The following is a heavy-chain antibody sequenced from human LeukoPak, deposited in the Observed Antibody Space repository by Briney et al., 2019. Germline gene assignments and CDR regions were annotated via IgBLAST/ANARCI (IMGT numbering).Heavy chain of an antibody. D-gene: IGHD1/OR15-1a*01. CDR2: IKQDGSEK. J-gene: IGHJ4*02. CDR1: GFTFSSSW. Sequence: PGGSLRLSCAASGFTFSSSWMSWVRQAPGKGLEWVANIKQDGSEKYYVDSVKGRFTISRDNAKNSLYLQMNSLGAEDTAVYYCARDLTEQLTDYWGQGTLVTVSS. CDR3: ARDLTEQLTDY. V-gene: IGHV3-7*01.